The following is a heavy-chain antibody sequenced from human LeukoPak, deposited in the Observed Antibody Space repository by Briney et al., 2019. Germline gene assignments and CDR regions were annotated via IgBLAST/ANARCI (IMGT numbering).Heavy chain of an antibody. J-gene: IGHJ4*02. Sequence: GASVKVSCKASGYTFTSYYMHWVRQAPGQGLEWMGIINPSGGSTSYAQKFQGRVTMTRDMSTSTVYMGLSSLRSEDTAVCYCARAKWEIALDYWGQGTLVTVSS. D-gene: IGHD1-26*01. V-gene: IGHV1-46*01. CDR3: ARAKWEIALDY. CDR2: INPSGGST. CDR1: GYTFTSYY.